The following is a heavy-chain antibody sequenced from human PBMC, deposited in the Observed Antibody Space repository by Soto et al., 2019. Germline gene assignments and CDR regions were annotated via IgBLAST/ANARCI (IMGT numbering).Heavy chain of an antibody. CDR2: INPSSGGT. D-gene: IGHD4-17*01. CDR1: GYTFTGYY. J-gene: IGHJ3*02. CDR3: ERLYGDYDAFDI. V-gene: IGHV1-2*04. Sequence: ASVKVSCKASGYTFTGYYMHWVRQAPGQGLEWMGWINPSSGGTNYAQKFQGWVTMTRATSISTAYMELSRLRSDAKAVYYCERLYGDYDAFDISGQGTMVTVSS.